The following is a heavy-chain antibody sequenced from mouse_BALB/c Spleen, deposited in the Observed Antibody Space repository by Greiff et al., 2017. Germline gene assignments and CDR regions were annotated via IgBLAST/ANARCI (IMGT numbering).Heavy chain of an antibody. Sequence: EVQLVESGGDLVKPGGSLKLSCAASGFTFSSYGMSWVRQTPDKRLEWVATISSGGSYTYYPDSVKGRFTISRDNAKNTLYLQMSSLKSEDTAMYYCATLLVGGYYAMDYWGQGTSVTVSS. D-gene: IGHD1-1*02. CDR3: ATLLVGGYYAMDY. CDR1: GFTFSSYG. CDR2: ISSGGSYT. J-gene: IGHJ4*01. V-gene: IGHV5-6*01.